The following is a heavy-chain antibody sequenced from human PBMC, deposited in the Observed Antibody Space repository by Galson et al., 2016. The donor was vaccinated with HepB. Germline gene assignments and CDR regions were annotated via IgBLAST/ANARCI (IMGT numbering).Heavy chain of an antibody. D-gene: IGHD4-17*01. V-gene: IGHV3-15*07. Sequence: SPRLSCAASGFTFSNAWMNWVRQAPGKGLEWVGRIKSKTDGGTIDYAAPVKGRFTISRDDSKNTLYLQMNSLKTEDTAVYYCTRSRRGATDYWGQGTQVTVSS. CDR2: IKSKTDGGTI. J-gene: IGHJ4*02. CDR1: GFTFSNAW. CDR3: TRSRRGATDY.